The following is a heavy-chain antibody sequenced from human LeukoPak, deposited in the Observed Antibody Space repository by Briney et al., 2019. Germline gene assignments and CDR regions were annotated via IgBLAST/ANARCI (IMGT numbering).Heavy chain of an antibody. CDR1: GDSVSSNALY. J-gene: IGHJ4*02. Sequence: SETLSLTCTVSGDSVSSNALYWGWVRQPPGKGLEWIGTIYYSGTTYYNPSLKSRVTISVDTSKNQFYLTVYSVTAADTAVYYWASTGTNVRYYFDSWGQGTLVTVSS. V-gene: IGHV4-39*07. D-gene: IGHD1-7*01. CDR3: ASTGTNVRYYFDS. CDR2: IYYSGTT.